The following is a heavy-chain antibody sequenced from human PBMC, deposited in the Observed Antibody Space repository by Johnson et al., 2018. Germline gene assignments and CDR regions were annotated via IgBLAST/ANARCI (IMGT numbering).Heavy chain of an antibody. CDR1: GITFSSYW. D-gene: IGHD2-8*01. CDR3: ATSNGRRDAI. Sequence: EVQLLESGGDLVQPGGSLRLSCAASGITFSSYWMTWVRQAPGKGLEWVANINQDGSVKNYEDSVKGRFSISRENSKNSLYLQMNSLGAEDTAVYYCATSNGRRDAIWGQGTMVTVSS. V-gene: IGHV3-7*01. CDR2: INQDGSVK. J-gene: IGHJ3*02.